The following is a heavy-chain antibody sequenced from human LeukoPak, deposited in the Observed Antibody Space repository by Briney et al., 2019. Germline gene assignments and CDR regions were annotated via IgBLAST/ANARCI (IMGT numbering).Heavy chain of an antibody. J-gene: IGHJ5*02. CDR2: IYYSGST. CDR3: ARENCSGGTCYTVGGDWFDP. CDR1: GGSICSSSYY. V-gene: IGHV4-39*07. D-gene: IGHD2-15*01. Sequence: SETLSLTCTVSGGSICSSSYYWGWIRQPPGKGLEWIGSIYYSGSTYYYPSLKSRVTISVDTSKNQFSLKLSSVTAADTAVYYCARENCSGGTCYTVGGDWFDPWGQGTLVTVSS.